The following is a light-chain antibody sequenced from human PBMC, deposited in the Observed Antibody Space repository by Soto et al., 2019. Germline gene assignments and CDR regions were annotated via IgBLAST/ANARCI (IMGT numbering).Light chain of an antibody. V-gene: IGKV3-20*01. J-gene: IGKJ1*01. CDR2: GAS. CDR1: QSVSSSY. Sequence: EIVLTRSPGTLSLSPLEIATLSFMASQSVSSSYLAWYQHKPGQAPRLLIYGASNRATGIPDGFSGSGSGTDFTLTISRLEPEDFAVYYCQQYGSSGTFGQGTKVDI. CDR3: QQYGSSGT.